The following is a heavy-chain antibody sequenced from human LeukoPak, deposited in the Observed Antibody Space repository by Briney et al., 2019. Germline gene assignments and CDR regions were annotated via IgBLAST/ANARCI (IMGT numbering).Heavy chain of an antibody. Sequence: GGSLRLSCAASGFTFSSYGMHWVRQAPGKGLEWVAVISYDGSNKYYADSVKGRFTISRDNSKNTLYLQMNSLRAEDTAVYYCAKGLGGIAAAEIDYWGQGTLVTVSS. CDR1: GFTFSSYG. J-gene: IGHJ4*02. CDR3: AKGLGGIAAAEIDY. CDR2: ISYDGSNK. V-gene: IGHV3-30*18. D-gene: IGHD6-13*01.